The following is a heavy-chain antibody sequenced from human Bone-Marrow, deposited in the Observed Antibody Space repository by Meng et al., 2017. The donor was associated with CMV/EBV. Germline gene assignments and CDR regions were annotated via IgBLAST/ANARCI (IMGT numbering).Heavy chain of an antibody. CDR2: FDPEDGET. CDR1: GYTLTELS. Sequence: ASVKVSCKVSGYTLTELSRHWVRQAPGKGLEWMGGFDPEDGETIYAQKFQGRVTMTEDTSTDTAYMELSSLRSEDTAVYYCARDDSGYRYYYYGMDVWGQGTTVTVSS. J-gene: IGHJ6*02. CDR3: ARDDSGYRYYYYGMDV. D-gene: IGHD5-12*01. V-gene: IGHV1-24*01.